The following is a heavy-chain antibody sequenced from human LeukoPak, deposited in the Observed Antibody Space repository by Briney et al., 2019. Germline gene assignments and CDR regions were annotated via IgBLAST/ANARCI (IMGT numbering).Heavy chain of an antibody. J-gene: IGHJ6*03. CDR1: GGSISRGDYY. CDR2: IYYSGST. CDR3: ARALTGYSLKPSYYMDV. Sequence: SETLSLTCTVSGGSISRGDYYWSWIRQPPGKGLEWIGYIYYSGSTYYNPSLKSRVTISVDTSKNQFSLKLSSVTAADTAVYYCARALTGYSLKPSYYMDVWGKGTTVTVSS. D-gene: IGHD3-9*01. V-gene: IGHV4-30-4*08.